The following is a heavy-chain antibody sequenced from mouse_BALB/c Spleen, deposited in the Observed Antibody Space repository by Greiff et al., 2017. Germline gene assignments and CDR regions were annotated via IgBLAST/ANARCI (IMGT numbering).Heavy chain of an antibody. D-gene: IGHD1-1*01. V-gene: IGHV7-3*02. Sequence: DVKLVASGGGLVQPGGSLRLSCATSGFTFSDYYMSWVRQPPGKALEWLGFIRNKANGYTTEYSASVKGRFTISRDNSQSILYLQMNTLRAEDSATYYCARVYGRFDYWGQGTTLTVSS. CDR1: GFTFSDYY. CDR3: ARVYGRFDY. J-gene: IGHJ2*01. CDR2: IRNKANGYTT.